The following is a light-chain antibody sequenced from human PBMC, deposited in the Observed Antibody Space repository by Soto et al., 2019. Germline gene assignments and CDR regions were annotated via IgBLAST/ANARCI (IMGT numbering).Light chain of an antibody. J-gene: IGKJ4*01. V-gene: IGKV3-11*01. CDR1: QSVSSY. Sequence: EIVLTQSPATLSLSPGERATLSCRASQSVSSYLAWYQQKPGQAPRLLIYDASNRATGIPARFSGSGSGTDFTRTISSLEPEDFAVYYGQQRSFLGGGTKVEIK. CDR2: DAS. CDR3: QQRSF.